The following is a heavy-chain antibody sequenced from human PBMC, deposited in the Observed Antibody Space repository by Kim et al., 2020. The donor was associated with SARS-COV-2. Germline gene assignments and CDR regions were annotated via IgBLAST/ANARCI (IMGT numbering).Heavy chain of an antibody. J-gene: IGHJ4*01. CDR2: IYYSGST. V-gene: IGHV4-39*01. CDR1: GGSISSSSYY. Sequence: SETLSLTCTVSGGSISSSSYYWGWIRQPPGKGLEWIGSIYYSGSTYYNPSLKSRVTISVDTSKNQFSLKLSSVTAADTAVYYCARLAPYYYDSSGYSFD. CDR3: ARLAPYYYDSSGYSFD. D-gene: IGHD3-22*01.